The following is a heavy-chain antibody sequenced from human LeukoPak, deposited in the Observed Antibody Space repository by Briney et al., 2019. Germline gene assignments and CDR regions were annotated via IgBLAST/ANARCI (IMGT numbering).Heavy chain of an antibody. J-gene: IGHJ4*02. CDR1: GYTFTGCF. D-gene: IGHD5-18*01. V-gene: IGHV1-2*02. Sequence: GASVKVSCKASGYTFTGCFIHYVRQAPGQGLEWMGWIDPNSDNIRYSETFKDRVTMTRDTSTNTAYMELSWLRSDVTAVYYCARSAYNYGYVYFDHWGQGTLVIVSS. CDR2: IDPNSDNI. CDR3: ARSAYNYGYVYFDH.